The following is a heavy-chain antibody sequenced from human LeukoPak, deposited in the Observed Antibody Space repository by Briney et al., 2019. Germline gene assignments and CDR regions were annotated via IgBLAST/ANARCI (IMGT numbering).Heavy chain of an antibody. D-gene: IGHD5-18*01. CDR2: ISAYNGNT. Sequence: ASVKVSRKASGGTFSSYAISWVRQAPGQGLEWMGWISAYNGNTNYAQKLQGRVTMTTDTSTSTAYMELRSLRSDDTAVYYCARLPDTAMDPVLPNPHDYYYYGTDVWGQGTTVTVSS. CDR1: GGTFSSYA. J-gene: IGHJ6*02. CDR3: ARLPDTAMDPVLPNPHDYYYYGTDV. V-gene: IGHV1-18*01.